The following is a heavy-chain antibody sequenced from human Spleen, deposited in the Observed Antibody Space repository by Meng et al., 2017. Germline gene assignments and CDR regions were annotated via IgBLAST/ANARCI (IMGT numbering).Heavy chain of an antibody. CDR3: ARDEDISAAGKLFGDY. CDR2: IDPKTGDT. CDR1: RYNFPDYY. D-gene: IGHD6-13*01. J-gene: IGHJ4*01. Sequence: QVVLVQFGAEVQKPGALVKVSCKPSRYNFPDYYIHWVRRAPGQELEWMGRIDPKTGDTHYALKFQGRVTMTGDTSISTAYMELSGLRSDDTAMYYCARDEDISAAGKLFGDYWGHGTLVTVSS. V-gene: IGHV1-2*06.